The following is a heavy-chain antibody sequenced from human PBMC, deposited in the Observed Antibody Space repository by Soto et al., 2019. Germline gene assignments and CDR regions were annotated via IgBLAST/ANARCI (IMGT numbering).Heavy chain of an antibody. CDR2: IYYSGST. Sequence: SETLSLTCIVSGGSISSSSYYWGWIRQPPGKGLEWIGTIYYSGSTYYNPSLNSRVTISVDTSRSQFSLKLSSVTAADTGVYYCARHYTIKYYYYYMDVWGKGTTVTVSS. CDR3: ARHYTIKYYYYYMDV. CDR1: GGSISSSSYY. V-gene: IGHV4-39*01. D-gene: IGHD1-20*01. J-gene: IGHJ6*03.